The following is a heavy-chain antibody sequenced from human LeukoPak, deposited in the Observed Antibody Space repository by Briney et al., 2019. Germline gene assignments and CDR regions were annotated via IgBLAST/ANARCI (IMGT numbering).Heavy chain of an antibody. V-gene: IGHV3-21*04. CDR1: GFTFSSYS. Sequence: GGSLRLSCVVSGFTFSSYSMNWVRQAPGKGLEWVSSISSSSSYIYYADSVKGRFTISRDNAKNSLYLQMNSLRAEDTALYYCARAPGVFLEYFQHWGQGTLVTVSS. D-gene: IGHD2-2*01. CDR2: ISSSSSYI. J-gene: IGHJ1*01. CDR3: ARAPGVFLEYFQH.